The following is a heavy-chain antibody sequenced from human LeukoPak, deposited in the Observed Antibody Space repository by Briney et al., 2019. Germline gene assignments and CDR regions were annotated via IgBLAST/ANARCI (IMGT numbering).Heavy chain of an antibody. V-gene: IGHV3-30*03. CDR2: ISYDGSNK. CDR3: ARDLLGGGTFDI. CDR1: GFTFSSYG. D-gene: IGHD3-16*01. Sequence: PGGSLRLSCAASGFTFSSYGMHWVRQAPGKGLEWVAVISYDGSNKYYADSVKGRFTISRDNSKNTLYLQMNSLRAEDTAVYYCARDLLGGGTFDIWGQGTMVTVSS. J-gene: IGHJ3*02.